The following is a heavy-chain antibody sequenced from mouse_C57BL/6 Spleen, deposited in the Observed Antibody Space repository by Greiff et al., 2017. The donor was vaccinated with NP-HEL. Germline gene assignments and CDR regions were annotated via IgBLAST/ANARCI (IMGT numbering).Heavy chain of an antibody. CDR2: IYPGSGNT. CDR3: ARSYYETGDSY. Sequence: QVQLKESGAELVRPGASVKLSCKASGYTFTDYYINWVKQRPGQGLEWIARIYPGSGNTYYNEKFKGKATLTAEKSSSTAYMQLSSLTSEDSAVYFCARSYYETGDSYWGQGTTLTVSS. V-gene: IGHV1-76*01. D-gene: IGHD1-1*01. CDR1: GYTFTDYY. J-gene: IGHJ2*01.